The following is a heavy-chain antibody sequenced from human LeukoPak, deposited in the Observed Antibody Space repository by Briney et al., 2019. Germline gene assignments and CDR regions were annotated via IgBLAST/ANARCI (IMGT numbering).Heavy chain of an antibody. CDR2: ISYDGSNK. V-gene: IGHV3-30-3*01. CDR1: GFTFSSYA. CDR3: ARAAAGFEY. Sequence: GGSLRLSCAASGFTFSSYAMHWVRQAPGKGLEWVAVISYDGSNKYYADSVKGRFTISRDNSKNTLYLQMNSLRAEDTAVYYCARAAAGFEYWGQGTLVIVSS. D-gene: IGHD6-13*01. J-gene: IGHJ4*02.